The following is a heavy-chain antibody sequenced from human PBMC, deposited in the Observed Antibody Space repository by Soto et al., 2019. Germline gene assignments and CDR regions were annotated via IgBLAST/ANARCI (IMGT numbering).Heavy chain of an antibody. Sequence: SVKVSCKASGGTFSSYAISWVRQAPGQGLEWMGGIIPIFGTANYAQKFQGRVTITADESTSTAYMELSSLRSEDTAVYYCARRGWDTAMVTGYYYYGMDVWGQGTTVTVSS. V-gene: IGHV1-69*13. J-gene: IGHJ6*02. D-gene: IGHD5-18*01. CDR1: GGTFSSYA. CDR2: IIPIFGTA. CDR3: ARRGWDTAMVTGYYYYGMDV.